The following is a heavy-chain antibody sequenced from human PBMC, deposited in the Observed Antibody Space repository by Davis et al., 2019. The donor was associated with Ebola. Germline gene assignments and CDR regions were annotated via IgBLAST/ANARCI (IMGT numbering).Heavy chain of an antibody. V-gene: IGHV3-11*04. J-gene: IGHJ4*02. D-gene: IGHD4-17*01. CDR1: GFTFSDYY. CDR3: ARDGGDYGAAKADY. Sequence: GESLKISCAASGFTFSDYYMSWIRQAPGKGLEWISYISSSSSTIHYADSVKGRFTISRDNAKNSLYLQMNRLRDEDTAVYYCARDGGDYGAAKADYWGQGTLVTVSS. CDR2: ISSSSSTI.